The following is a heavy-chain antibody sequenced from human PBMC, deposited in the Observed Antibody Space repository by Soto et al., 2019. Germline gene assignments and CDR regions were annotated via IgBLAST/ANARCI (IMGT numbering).Heavy chain of an antibody. CDR2: ISLYSDGT. J-gene: IGHJ5*02. D-gene: IGHD2-2*01. CDR3: ARVVPGAEAWFGP. CDR1: GYTFSNYG. Sequence: SVKVSCKTSGYTFSNYGITWVRQAPGQPLEWLGWISLYSDGTNYAQKFQGRVSMTTDTSTTTAYMELRSLRSDDTAVYYCARVVPGAEAWFGPWGQGTLVPVSS. V-gene: IGHV1-18*01.